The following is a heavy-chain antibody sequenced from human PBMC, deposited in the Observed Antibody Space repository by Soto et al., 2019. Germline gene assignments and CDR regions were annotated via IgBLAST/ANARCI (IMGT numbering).Heavy chain of an antibody. V-gene: IGHV4-61*01. D-gene: IGHD2-21*01. CDR2: LFYGGST. CDR1: GGSVSSVSSY. Sequence: QVQLQESGPGLVKPSEILSVTCTVSGGSVSSVSSYWSWIRQPPGKGREWVRYLFYGGSTHYNPSLQSRLSLSVDASKDEFSLRLSSVSPADTAIYYCAREHMGLQRSGALDIWGRGTMVTVSS. CDR3: AREHMGLQRSGALDI. J-gene: IGHJ3*02.